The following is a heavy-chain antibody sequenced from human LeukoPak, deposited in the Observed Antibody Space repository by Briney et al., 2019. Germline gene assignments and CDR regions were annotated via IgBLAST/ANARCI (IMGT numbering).Heavy chain of an antibody. CDR1: GGSFSGYY. CDR3: AKDRIAAAGTVDY. CDR2: IYHSGST. V-gene: IGHV4-34*01. J-gene: IGHJ4*02. Sequence: SETLSLTCAVYGGSFSGYYWSWIRQPPGKGLEWIGYIYHSGSTYYNPSLKSRVTISVDRSKNQFSLKLSSVTAADTAIYYCAKDRIAAAGTVDYWGQGTLVTVSS. D-gene: IGHD6-13*01.